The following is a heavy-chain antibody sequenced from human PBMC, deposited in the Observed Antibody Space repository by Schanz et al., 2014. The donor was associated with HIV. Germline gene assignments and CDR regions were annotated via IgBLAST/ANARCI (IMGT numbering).Heavy chain of an antibody. CDR2: ISSDGSEE. V-gene: IGHV3-30*03. Sequence: QVQLVESGGGVVQPGRSLRLSCAASGFTFSSFGMHWVRQAPGKGLEWVAVISSDGSEEYFADSVKGRFTISRDNSKNTLYLQMNRLRTEDTAVYFCARDVAGCSGTSCYSDAFDIWGQGTLVTVSS. CDR1: GFTFSSFG. CDR3: ARDVAGCSGTSCYSDAFDI. J-gene: IGHJ3*02. D-gene: IGHD2-2*01.